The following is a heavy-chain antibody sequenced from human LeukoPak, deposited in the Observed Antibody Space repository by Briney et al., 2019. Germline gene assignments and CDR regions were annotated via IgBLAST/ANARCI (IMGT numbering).Heavy chain of an antibody. CDR3: ARGRAAWVFDY. CDR2: INPSAGST. J-gene: IGHJ4*02. V-gene: IGHV1-46*01. D-gene: IGHD6-25*01. CDR1: GYTFTSYG. Sequence: ASVKVSCKASGYTFTSYGISWVRQAPGQGLEWMGIINPSAGSTTYAQKFQGRVTMTRDTSTSTVYMELSSLRSEDTAVYYCARGRAAWVFDYWGQGTLVTVSS.